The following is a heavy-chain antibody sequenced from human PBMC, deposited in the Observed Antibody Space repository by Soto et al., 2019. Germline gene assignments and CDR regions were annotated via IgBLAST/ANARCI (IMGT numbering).Heavy chain of an antibody. V-gene: IGHV2-5*01. J-gene: IGHJ6*02. CDR3: THMRGSGLDGMDV. CDR1: GFSLSTSGVG. D-gene: IGHD3-10*01. CDR2: IYSNADK. Sequence: HITLKESGPALVKPTQTLTLTCTFSGFSLSTSGVGVGWVRQPPGTALEWLALIYSNADKRFSPSLRSMLTIPKDTATIQVVRRMPKMDPVDTATYSCTHMRGSGLDGMDVWGQGTTVTVSS.